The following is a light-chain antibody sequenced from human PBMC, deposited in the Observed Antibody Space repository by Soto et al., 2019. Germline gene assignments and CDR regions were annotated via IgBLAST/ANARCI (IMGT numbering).Light chain of an antibody. CDR2: SDD. J-gene: IGLJ7*01. CDR3: ATWDNSLSGWL. Sequence: QSILTQTPSASGTPGQTITISCSGATSNIGYNPVGWFQQLPGTAPRLLIYSDDQRPSGVPDRISGSKSGTSASLAIRGLQSEDQADYYCATWDNSLSGWLFGGGTQLTVL. CDR1: TSNIGYNP. V-gene: IGLV1-44*01.